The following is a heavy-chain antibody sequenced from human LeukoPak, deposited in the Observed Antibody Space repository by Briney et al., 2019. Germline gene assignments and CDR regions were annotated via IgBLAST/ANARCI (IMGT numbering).Heavy chain of an antibody. D-gene: IGHD3-9*01. CDR1: GFTFDDYA. CDR2: ISWDGGVI. J-gene: IGHJ4*02. Sequence: PGGSLRLSCAASGFTFDDYAMHWVRQALGKGLEWVSLISWDGGVIYYADSVKGRFTISRDNSKNTLFLQMNSLRSEDTALYYCANGPHYNILTGFYKVRSHLDYWGQGTLVTVSS. V-gene: IGHV3-43D*03. CDR3: ANGPHYNILTGFYKVRSHLDY.